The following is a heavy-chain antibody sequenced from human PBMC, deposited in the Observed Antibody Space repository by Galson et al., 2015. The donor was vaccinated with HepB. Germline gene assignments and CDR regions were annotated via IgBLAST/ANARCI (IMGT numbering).Heavy chain of an antibody. Sequence: SLRLSCAAAGFTFDIYAMSWVRQAPGKGLEWVSVITGDGGLTYYADSVRGRFTISRDNSKNTLYLEMSSLRAEDTAIYYCAKGGSVNGSGFGSWGQGTLVTVSS. CDR1: GFTFDIYA. D-gene: IGHD3-10*01. J-gene: IGHJ5*02. CDR2: ITGDGGLT. CDR3: AKGGSVNGSGFGS. V-gene: IGHV3-23*01.